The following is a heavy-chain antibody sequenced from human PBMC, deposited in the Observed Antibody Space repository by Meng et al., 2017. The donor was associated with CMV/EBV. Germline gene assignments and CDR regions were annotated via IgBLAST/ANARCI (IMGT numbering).Heavy chain of an antibody. CDR2: ISAYNGNT. CDR3: ARVRVYCSGGSCYSKNQFSLKLSSVTAADTAVYYCARNPNEWDY. Sequence: CGEDVREPGSWVNASCRALGSTSASSANSWVRQAPGQGLEWMGRISAYNGNTNYAQKLQGRATMTTDTSTSTAYMELRSLRADDTAVYYCARVRVYCSGGSCYSKNQFSLKLSSVTAADTAVYYCARNPNEWDYWGQGTLVTVSS. D-gene: IGHD2-15*01. V-gene: IGHV1-18*01. CDR1: GSTSASSA. J-gene: IGHJ4*02.